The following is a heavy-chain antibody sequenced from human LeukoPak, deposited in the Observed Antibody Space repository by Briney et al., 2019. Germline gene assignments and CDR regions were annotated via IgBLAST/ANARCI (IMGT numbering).Heavy chain of an antibody. J-gene: IGHJ5*02. V-gene: IGHV4-39*01. Sequence: SETLSLTCTVSGGSISSSSYYWGWIRQPPGKGLEWIGSIYYSGSTYYNPSLKSRVTISVDTSKNQFSLKLSSVTAADTAVYYCARQGLRFLEWVPDWFDPWGQGTLVTVSS. D-gene: IGHD3-3*01. CDR2: IYYSGST. CDR1: GGSISSSSYY. CDR3: ARQGLRFLEWVPDWFDP.